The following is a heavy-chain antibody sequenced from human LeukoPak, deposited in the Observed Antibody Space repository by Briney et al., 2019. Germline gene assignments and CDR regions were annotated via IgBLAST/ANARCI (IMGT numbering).Heavy chain of an antibody. CDR1: GGSISSSSYY. CDR3: AGQYTGYDAFDY. CDR2: IYYSGST. V-gene: IGHV4-39*01. J-gene: IGHJ4*02. D-gene: IGHD5-12*01. Sequence: SETLSLTCTVSGGSISSSSYYWGWIRQPPGKGLEWIGSIYYSGSTYYNPSLKRRFTISVDTSKNQFSLKLSSVTAADTAVYYCAGQYTGYDAFDYWGQGTLVTVSS.